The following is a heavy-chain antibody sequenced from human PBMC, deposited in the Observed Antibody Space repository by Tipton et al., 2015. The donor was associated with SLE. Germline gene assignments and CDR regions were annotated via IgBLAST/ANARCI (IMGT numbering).Heavy chain of an antibody. V-gene: IGHV4-34*01. CDR3: ARGRLWLHY. CDR1: GGSFSGYY. Sequence: TLSLTCAVYGGSFSGYYWSWIRQPPGKGLEWIGEINHSGSTNYNPSLKSRVTVSIDTSKNQFSLKLSSVTAADTAVYYCARGRLWLHYRGQGTLVAVSA. CDR2: INHSGST. J-gene: IGHJ4*02. D-gene: IGHD5-18*01.